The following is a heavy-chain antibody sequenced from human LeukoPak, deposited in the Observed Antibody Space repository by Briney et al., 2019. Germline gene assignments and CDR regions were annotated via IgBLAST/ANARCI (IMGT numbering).Heavy chain of an antibody. CDR2: IYYSGST. CDR3: ARLKGIGVLPGTPYFDY. CDR1: GGSISSSSYY. D-gene: IGHD2-2*01. V-gene: IGHV4-39*01. Sequence: SETLSLTCTVSGGSISSSSYYWGWVRQPPGKGLEWTGNIYYSGSTYYNPSLKSRVTISVDTSKNQFSLKLSSVTAADTAVYYCARLKGIGVLPGTPYFDYWGQGTLVTVSS. J-gene: IGHJ4*02.